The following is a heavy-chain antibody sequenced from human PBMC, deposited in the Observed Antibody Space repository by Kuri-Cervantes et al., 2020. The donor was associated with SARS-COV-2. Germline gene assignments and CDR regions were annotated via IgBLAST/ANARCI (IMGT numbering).Heavy chain of an antibody. V-gene: IGHV4-34*01. CDR1: GGSFSGYY. CDR3: ARGDVVVVDATADYYGMDV. Sequence: SETPSLTCAVYGGSFSGYYWSWIRQPPGKGLEWIGEINHSGSTNYNPSLESRVTMSVDTSRNQFSLKLSAVTAADTALYYCARGDVVVVDATADYYGMDVWGQGTTVTVSS. CDR2: INHSGST. J-gene: IGHJ6*02. D-gene: IGHD2-15*01.